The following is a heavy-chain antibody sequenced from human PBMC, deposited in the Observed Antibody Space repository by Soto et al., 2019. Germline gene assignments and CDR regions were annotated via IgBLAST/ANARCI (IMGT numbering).Heavy chain of an antibody. CDR3: ARPGYSNYGSGVDV. Sequence: EVQLVESGGGLVQPGGSLRLSCAASGFTFSVYWMHWVRQAPGKGLVWVSRIDSDGSTTSYADSVKGRFTISRDNAKSMLYLQMAILNAEDSAVYYCARPGYSNYGSGVDVWGQGTTVTVSS. CDR2: IDSDGSTT. J-gene: IGHJ6*02. D-gene: IGHD4-4*01. V-gene: IGHV3-74*01. CDR1: GFTFSVYW.